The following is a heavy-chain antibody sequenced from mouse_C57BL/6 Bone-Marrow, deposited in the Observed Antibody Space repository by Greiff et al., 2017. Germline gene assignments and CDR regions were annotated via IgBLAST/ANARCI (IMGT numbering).Heavy chain of an antibody. Sequence: VQLQQSGAELARPGASVKLSCKASGYTFTSYGISWVKQRTGQGLEWIGEIYPRSGNTYYNEKFKGKATLTADKSSSTAYMELRSLTSEDSAVYFCARGGDYYRYFDVWGTGTTVTVSS. J-gene: IGHJ1*03. CDR1: GYTFTSYG. CDR3: ARGGDYYRYFDV. D-gene: IGHD2-4*01. V-gene: IGHV1-81*01. CDR2: IYPRSGNT.